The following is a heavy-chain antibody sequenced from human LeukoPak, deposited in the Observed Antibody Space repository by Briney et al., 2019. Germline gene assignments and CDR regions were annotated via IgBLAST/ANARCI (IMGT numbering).Heavy chain of an antibody. CDR1: GFTFSSYS. D-gene: IGHD5-12*01. V-gene: IGHV3-21*01. CDR3: ARDLDSGYGSGAFDI. CDR2: ISSSSSSI. Sequence: GGSLRLSCAASGFTFSSYSMNWVRQGPGKGLEWVSTISSSSSSIYYADSVKGRFTISRDNAKNSLYLQMNSLRAEDTAVYYCARDLDSGYGSGAFDIWGQRTMVTVSS. J-gene: IGHJ3*02.